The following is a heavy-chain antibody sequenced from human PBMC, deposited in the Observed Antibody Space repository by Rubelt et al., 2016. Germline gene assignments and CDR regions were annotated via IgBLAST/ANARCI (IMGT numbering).Heavy chain of an antibody. CDR1: GFTFSSYG. Sequence: QVQLVESGGGVVQPGRSLRLSCAASGFTFSSYGMHWVRQAPGKGLEWVAVIWYDGRNKYYADSVRGRLPTSGDNSKNALYLQMNSRRAEDTAVYYCARGRAGSSSWYPVFGAFDIWGQGTMVTVSS. CDR3: ARGRAGSSSWYPVFGAFDI. J-gene: IGHJ3*02. D-gene: IGHD6-13*01. CDR2: IWYDGRNK. V-gene: IGHV3-33*01.